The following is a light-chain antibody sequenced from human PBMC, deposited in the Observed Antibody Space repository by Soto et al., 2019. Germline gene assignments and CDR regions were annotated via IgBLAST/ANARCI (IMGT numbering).Light chain of an antibody. CDR1: QTVSRSY. Sequence: EIVLTQSPGTLSLSPGQRATLSCRASQTVSRSYLAWYQQTPGQAPRLLIYDASSRATGIPDRFSGSGSGTDFTLTISRLEPEDSAVYYCQQSVESPYTFGPGTKLEL. V-gene: IGKV3-20*01. CDR3: QQSVESPYT. CDR2: DAS. J-gene: IGKJ2*01.